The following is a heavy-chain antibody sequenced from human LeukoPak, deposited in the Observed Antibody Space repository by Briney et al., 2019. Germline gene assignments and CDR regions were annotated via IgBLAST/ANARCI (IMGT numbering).Heavy chain of an antibody. J-gene: IGHJ4*02. Sequence: PSQTLSLTCTVSGGSISSGGYYWSWIRQHPGKGPEWIGYIYYSGSTYYNPSLKSRVTISVDTSKNQFSLKLSSVTAADTAVYYCARGYYDSSGYPPDYWGQGTLVTVSS. CDR3: ARGYYDSSGYPPDY. V-gene: IGHV4-31*03. D-gene: IGHD3-22*01. CDR1: GGSISSGGYY. CDR2: IYYSGST.